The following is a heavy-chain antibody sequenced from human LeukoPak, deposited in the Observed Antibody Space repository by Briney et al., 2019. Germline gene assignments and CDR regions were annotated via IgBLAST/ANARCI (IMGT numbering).Heavy chain of an antibody. V-gene: IGHV4-39*07. CDR3: ARVTYYGSGSYYNDYYYYMDV. CDR1: GGSVSSNSYS. D-gene: IGHD3-10*01. Sequence: SETLSLTCTVSGGSVSSNSYSWGWIRQPPGKGLEWIGTIYYSGSTYYNPSLKRRVTISVDTSKNHFSLKLSSVPAADTAVYYCARVTYYGSGSYYNDYYYYMDVWGKGTTVTVSS. CDR2: IYYSGST. J-gene: IGHJ6*03.